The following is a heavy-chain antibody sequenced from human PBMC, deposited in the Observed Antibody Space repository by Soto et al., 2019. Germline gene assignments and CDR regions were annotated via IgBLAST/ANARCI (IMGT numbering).Heavy chain of an antibody. CDR3: AKSVVTGTGKYYFDS. D-gene: IGHD1-1*01. V-gene: IGHV3-23*01. CDR2: ISDSGGST. Sequence: PGGSLRLSCAAPGFTFSSYAISWVRQAPGKGPEWVSGISDSGGSTYYADSVKGRFTISRDNSKNTLYLQMNSLRADDTAVYYCAKSVVTGTGKYYFDSWGQGTLVTVSS. CDR1: GFTFSSYA. J-gene: IGHJ4*02.